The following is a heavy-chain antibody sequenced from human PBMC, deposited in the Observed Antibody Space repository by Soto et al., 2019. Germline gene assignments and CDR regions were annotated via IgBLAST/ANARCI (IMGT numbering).Heavy chain of an antibody. CDR3: ARGLSGARRTGLLRYFDTARDFDP. J-gene: IGHJ5*02. CDR2: INHSGST. Sequence: SETLSLTCAVYGGSFSGYYWSWIRQPPGKGLEWIGEINHSGSTNYNPSLKSRVTISVDTSKNQFSLKLSSVTAADTAVYYCARGLSGARRTGLLRYFDTARDFDPWGQGTLVTVSS. CDR1: GGSFSGYY. D-gene: IGHD3-9*01. V-gene: IGHV4-34*01.